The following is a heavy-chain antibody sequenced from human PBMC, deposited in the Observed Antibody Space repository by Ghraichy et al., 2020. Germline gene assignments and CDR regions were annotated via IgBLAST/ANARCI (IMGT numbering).Heavy chain of an antibody. D-gene: IGHD6-19*01. J-gene: IGHJ2*01. CDR2: ISASGGLT. CDR1: GITFSSYG. Sequence: GGSLRLSCAASGITFSSYGMSWVRQAPGKGLEWVSSISASGGLTYYADSVKGRFTISRDNSKSTLYLQMNSLRVEDTTVYYCATIAVTGSWYFDLWGRGALVTVSS. CDR3: ATIAVTGSWYFDL. V-gene: IGHV3-23*01.